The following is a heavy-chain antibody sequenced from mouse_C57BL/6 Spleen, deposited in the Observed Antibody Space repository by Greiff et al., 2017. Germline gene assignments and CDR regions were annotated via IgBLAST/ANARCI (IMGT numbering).Heavy chain of an antibody. J-gene: IGHJ3*01. CDR1: GYTFTSYW. Sequence: QVQLQQPGAELVKPGASVKLSCKASGYTFTSYWMHWVKQRPGQGLEWIGMIHPNSGSTNYNEKFKRKATLTVDKSSSTAYMQLSSLTSEDSAVYYCARSGDGGRFAYWGQGTLVTVSA. D-gene: IGHD3-1*01. CDR3: ARSGDGGRFAY. CDR2: IHPNSGST. V-gene: IGHV1-64*01.